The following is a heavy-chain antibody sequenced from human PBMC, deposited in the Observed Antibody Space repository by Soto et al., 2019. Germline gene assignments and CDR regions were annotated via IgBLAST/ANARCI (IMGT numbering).Heavy chain of an antibody. V-gene: IGHV1-24*01. D-gene: IGHD6-19*01. Sequence: QVQLVQSGAEVKKPGASVKVSCKVSGYTLTELSMHWVRQAPGKGLEWMGGFDPEDGETIYAQKFQGRVTMTEDTSTDPAYMELSSLRTEETAVYYCATKRQWPFLLDYWGQGTLVTVSS. J-gene: IGHJ4*02. CDR1: GYTLTELS. CDR3: ATKRQWPFLLDY. CDR2: FDPEDGET.